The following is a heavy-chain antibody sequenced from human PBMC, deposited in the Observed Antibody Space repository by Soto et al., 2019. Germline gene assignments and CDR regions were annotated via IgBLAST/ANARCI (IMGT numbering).Heavy chain of an antibody. D-gene: IGHD2-21*02. J-gene: IGHJ4*02. CDR2: ISAYNGNT. Sequence: QVQLVQSGAEVKKHGASVKVSCKASGYTFITYGFTWVRQAPGQGLEWMGWISAYNGNTNYAQKLQGRVTMTTDTSTSTAYLELRSLTSDASAVYYWARGQFGDLDYLGQGTLVTVAS. CDR1: GYTFITYG. V-gene: IGHV1-18*01. CDR3: ARGQFGDLDY.